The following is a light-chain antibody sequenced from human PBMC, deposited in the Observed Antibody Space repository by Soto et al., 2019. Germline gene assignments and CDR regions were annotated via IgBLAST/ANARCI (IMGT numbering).Light chain of an antibody. J-gene: IGKJ1*01. V-gene: IGKV3-15*01. CDR1: QSVSSN. CDR3: QQYNKWPLT. Sequence: EIVMKQSQATLSVSPGESATLSCRASQSVSSNLAWHQQKPGQAPRILMYDASTRATGISARFSGSGSGTEFTLTISSLQSEDFTVYYCQQYNKWPLTFGQGTKVDI. CDR2: DAS.